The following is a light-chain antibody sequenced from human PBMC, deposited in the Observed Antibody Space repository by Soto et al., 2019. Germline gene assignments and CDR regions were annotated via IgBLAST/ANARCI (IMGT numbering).Light chain of an antibody. V-gene: IGKV1-9*01. Sequence: DIQLTQSPSFLSASVGDRVTITCRASQGVNSYFAWYQQKPGKAPKLLIYAASTLQSGFPSRFRGSGSGTAFTLTISLLKREDVATYFCQQLDGCPATFSYGTRLEIK. J-gene: IGKJ5*01. CDR2: AAS. CDR3: QQLDGCPAT. CDR1: QGVNSY.